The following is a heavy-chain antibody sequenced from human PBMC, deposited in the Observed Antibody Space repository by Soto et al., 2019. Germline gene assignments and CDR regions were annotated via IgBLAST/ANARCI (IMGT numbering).Heavy chain of an antibody. CDR1: GYTFTGYY. CDR2: INPNSGGT. D-gene: IGHD6-13*01. J-gene: IGHJ6*02. V-gene: IGHV1-2*04. Sequence: ASVKVSCKASGYTFTGYYMHWVRQAPGQGLEWMGWINPNSGGTKYAQKFQGWVTMTRDTSISTTYMNLSRLRSDDTAVYYCARGVGSSSWYYYYGLDVWGQGTTVTVSS. CDR3: ARGVGSSSWYYYYGLDV.